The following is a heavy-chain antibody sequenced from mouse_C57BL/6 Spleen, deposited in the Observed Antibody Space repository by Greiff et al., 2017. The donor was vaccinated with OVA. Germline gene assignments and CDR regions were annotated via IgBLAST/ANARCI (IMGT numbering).Heavy chain of an antibody. CDR3: ARPVYYYGSSPWFAY. D-gene: IGHD1-1*01. Sequence: QVQLKQPGTELVKPGASVKLSCKASGYTFTSYWMHWVKQRPGQGLEWIGNINPSNGGTNYNEKFKSKATLTVDKSSSTAYMQLSSLTSEDSAVYYCARPVYYYGSSPWFAYWGQGTLVTVSA. CDR2: INPSNGGT. CDR1: GYTFTSYW. J-gene: IGHJ3*01. V-gene: IGHV1-53*01.